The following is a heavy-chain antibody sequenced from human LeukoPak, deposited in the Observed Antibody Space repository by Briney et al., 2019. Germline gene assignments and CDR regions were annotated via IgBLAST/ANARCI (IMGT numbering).Heavy chain of an antibody. Sequence: PSETLSLTCAVYGGSFGGYYWSWIRQPPGKGLEWIGEINHSGSTNYNPSLKSRVTISVDTSKNQFSLKLSSVTAADTAVYYCARGYGDLDYWGQGTLVTVSS. J-gene: IGHJ4*02. CDR3: ARGYGDLDY. CDR1: GGSFGGYY. CDR2: INHSGST. V-gene: IGHV4-34*01. D-gene: IGHD4-17*01.